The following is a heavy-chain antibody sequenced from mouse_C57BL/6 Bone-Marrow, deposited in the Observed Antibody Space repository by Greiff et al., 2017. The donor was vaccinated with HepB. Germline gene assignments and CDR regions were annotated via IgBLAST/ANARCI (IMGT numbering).Heavy chain of an antibody. D-gene: IGHD1-1*01. V-gene: IGHV14-2*01. CDR3: ARNYGSIPLFDY. CDR2: IDPEDGET. Sequence: VQLKESGAELVKPGASVKLSCTASGFNINDYYMHWVKQRTEQGLEWIGRIDPEDGETKYAPKFQGKATITADTSSNTAYLQLSSLTSEDTAVYYCARNYGSIPLFDYWGQGTTLTVSS. CDR1: GFNINDYY. J-gene: IGHJ2*01.